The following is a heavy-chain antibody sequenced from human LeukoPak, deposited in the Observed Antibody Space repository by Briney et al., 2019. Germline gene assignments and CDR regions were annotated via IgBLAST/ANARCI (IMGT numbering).Heavy chain of an antibody. CDR1: GRSFSDYS. Sequence: PSETLSLTCAVYGRSFSDYSWSWIRQPPGKGLEWIGEINHSGSTNYNPSLKSRVTISLDTSKNQFSLRLSSVTAADTAVYYCARGLGYCSGGSCYDTFDYWGQGTLVTVSS. J-gene: IGHJ4*02. V-gene: IGHV4-34*01. CDR2: INHSGST. D-gene: IGHD2-15*01. CDR3: ARGLGYCSGGSCYDTFDY.